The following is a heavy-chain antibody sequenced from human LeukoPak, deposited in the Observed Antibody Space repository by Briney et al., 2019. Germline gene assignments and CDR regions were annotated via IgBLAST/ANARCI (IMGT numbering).Heavy chain of an antibody. CDR2: ISSSSSYI. CDR3: ARDSGFGVAISFDI. CDR1: GFTFSSYS. J-gene: IGHJ3*02. D-gene: IGHD3-10*01. V-gene: IGHV3-21*01. Sequence: SPGGSLRLSCAASGFTFSSYSMNWVRQAPGKGLEWVSSISSSSSYIYYADSVKGRFTISRDNAKNSLYLQMNSLRAEDTAVYYCARDSGFGVAISFDIWGQGTMVTVSS.